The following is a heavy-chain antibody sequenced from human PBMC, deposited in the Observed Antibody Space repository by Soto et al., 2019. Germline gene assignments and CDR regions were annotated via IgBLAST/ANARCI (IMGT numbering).Heavy chain of an antibody. Sequence: SETLSLTCTVSGGSIRRSDYYWTWIRQPPGKGLEWIGYIDYSGSAYYNPSLKSRLTLSVDTSKNQFSMTVRSMTAADTAVYFCAREFNGYSYGTGEVYWGQGSLGTVSS. CDR1: GGSIRRSDYY. J-gene: IGHJ4*02. CDR2: IDYSGSA. CDR3: AREFNGYSYGTGEVY. V-gene: IGHV4-30-4*01. D-gene: IGHD5-18*01.